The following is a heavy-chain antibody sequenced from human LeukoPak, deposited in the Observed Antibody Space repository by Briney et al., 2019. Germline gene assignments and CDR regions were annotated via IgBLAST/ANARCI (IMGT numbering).Heavy chain of an antibody. CDR2: ISGSGDST. D-gene: IGHD2-2*01. Sequence: GGSLRLSCAASGFTFSIYAMSWVRQAPGKGLEWVSAISGSGDSTFYADSVKGRFTISRDNSKNTLDLQMNSLRVEDTAIYYCAKDKGGVERQYRHFDYWGQGTLVTVSS. J-gene: IGHJ4*02. CDR1: GFTFSIYA. V-gene: IGHV3-23*01. CDR3: AKDKGGVERQYRHFDY.